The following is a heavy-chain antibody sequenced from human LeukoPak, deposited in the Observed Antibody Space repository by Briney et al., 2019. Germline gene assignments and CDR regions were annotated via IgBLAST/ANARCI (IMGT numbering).Heavy chain of an antibody. CDR1: GFTFSTYV. CDR2: ISSNGDNT. J-gene: IGHJ4*02. CDR3: VRGTGY. Sequence: PGESLRLSCSVSGFTFSTYVMHWVRQAPGKGLEYVSAISSNGDNTYYAGSVKGRFTISRDNSKNTLYLQMSSLRADDTAVYYCVRGTGYWGQGTLVTVSS. V-gene: IGHV3-64D*06.